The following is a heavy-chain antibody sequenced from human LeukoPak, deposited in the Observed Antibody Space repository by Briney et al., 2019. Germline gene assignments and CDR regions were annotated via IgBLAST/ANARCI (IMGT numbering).Heavy chain of an antibody. Sequence: SETLSLTCAVYGGSFSGYYWTWIRQSPGKGLEWIGEINHSGSTNNNPSLKSRVTTSVDTSKNQFSLKLSSVTAADTAVYYCASHDGGGSGSYYITDWGQGTLVTVSS. CDR2: INHSGST. V-gene: IGHV4-34*01. D-gene: IGHD3-10*01. J-gene: IGHJ4*02. CDR3: ASHDGGGSGSYYITD. CDR1: GGSFSGYY.